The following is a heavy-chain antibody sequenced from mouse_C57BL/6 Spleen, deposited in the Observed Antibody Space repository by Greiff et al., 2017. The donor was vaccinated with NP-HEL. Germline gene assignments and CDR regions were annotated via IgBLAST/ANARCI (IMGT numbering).Heavy chain of an antibody. CDR3: ARFAY. CDR1: GFTFSDYG. V-gene: IGHV5-17*01. Sequence: EVKLVESGGGLVKLGGSLKLSCAASGFTFSDYGMHWVRQAPEKGLEWVAYISSGSSTIYYADTVKGRFTISRDNAKNTLFLQMTSLRSEDTAMYYCARFAYWGQGTLVTVSA. CDR2: ISSGSSTI. J-gene: IGHJ3*01.